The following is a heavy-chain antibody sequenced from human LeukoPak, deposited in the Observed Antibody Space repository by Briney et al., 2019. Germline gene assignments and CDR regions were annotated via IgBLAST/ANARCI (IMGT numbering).Heavy chain of an antibody. CDR1: GDSISSSYS. CDR2: IYTSGTV. J-gene: IGHJ3*02. Sequence: SQTLSLTCTLSGDSISSSYSWSWIRQPAGKTLQWIGRIYTSGTVNYNPSLKSRVSISLDTSNNQFSLNLRSVTAADTAVYYCARSDLPSPVKGAIDSWGPGTMVTVSS. CDR3: ARSDLPSPVKGAIDS. D-gene: IGHD4-23*01. V-gene: IGHV4-61*02.